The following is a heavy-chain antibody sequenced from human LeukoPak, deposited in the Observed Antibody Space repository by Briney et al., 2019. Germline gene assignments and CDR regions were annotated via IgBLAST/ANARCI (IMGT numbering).Heavy chain of an antibody. CDR3: ARGLGVVVRDAFDI. CDR2: INHNGKT. V-gene: IGHV4-34*01. Sequence: SETLSLTCEVYGRSFNDYYWTWIRQPPGKGLEWIGEINHNGKTNYNPSLKSRVTISVDTSKNQVSLEVTSLTAADTAIYYCARGLGVVVRDAFDIWGQGTTVTVSS. D-gene: IGHD3-22*01. CDR1: GRSFNDYY. J-gene: IGHJ3*02.